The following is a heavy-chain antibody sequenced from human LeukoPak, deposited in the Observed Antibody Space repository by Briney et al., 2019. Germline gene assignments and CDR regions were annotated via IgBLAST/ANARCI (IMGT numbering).Heavy chain of an antibody. V-gene: IGHV1-18*01. CDR1: GYTFTDYG. CDR2: ISTYNGNT. D-gene: IGHD1-14*01. J-gene: IGHJ4*02. Sequence: ASVKVSCKASGYTFTDYGINWVRQAPGQGLEWMAWISTYNGNTNYAQKLQGRVTMTTDTSTSTAYMELRSLRSDDTAVYYCARNRGLLTFETLDYWGQGTLVTVSS. CDR3: ARNRGLLTFETLDY.